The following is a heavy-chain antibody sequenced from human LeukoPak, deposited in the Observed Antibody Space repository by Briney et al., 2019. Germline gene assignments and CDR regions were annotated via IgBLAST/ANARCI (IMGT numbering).Heavy chain of an antibody. CDR2: ISGSGGST. CDR1: AFTFSDYS. D-gene: IGHD6-13*01. V-gene: IGHV3-23*01. Sequence: PVGSLRLSCAASAFTFSDYSMSWVRQAPGKGLEWVSAISGSGGSTYYADSVKGRFTISRDNSKNTLYLQMNSLRAEDTAVYYCAKGPHYSSSWYYFDYWGQGTLVTVSS. CDR3: AKGPHYSSSWYYFDY. J-gene: IGHJ4*02.